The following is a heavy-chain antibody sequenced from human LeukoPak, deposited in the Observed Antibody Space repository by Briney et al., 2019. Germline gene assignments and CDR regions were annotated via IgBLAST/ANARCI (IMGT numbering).Heavy chain of an antibody. J-gene: IGHJ4*02. CDR2: ISYDGSNK. CDR3: AKDVEGYYDSSGYYSYYFDY. V-gene: IGHV3-30*18. Sequence: PGGSLRLSCAASGFTFSSYGMHWVRQAPGKGLEWVAVISYDGSNKYYADSVKGRFTISRDNSKNTLCLQMNSLRAEDTAVYYCAKDVEGYYDSSGYYSYYFDYWGQGTLVTVSS. CDR1: GFTFSSYG. D-gene: IGHD3-22*01.